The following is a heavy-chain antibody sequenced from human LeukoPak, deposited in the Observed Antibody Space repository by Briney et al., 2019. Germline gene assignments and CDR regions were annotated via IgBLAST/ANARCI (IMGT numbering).Heavy chain of an antibody. CDR3: GKKVADP. V-gene: IGHV3-23*01. CDR1: GFTFSSYA. CDR2: ISSSGGTT. Sequence: PGGSLRLSCAPSGFTFSSYAMCWVRQAPGKGLEWGSPISSSGGTTSYADSVKGRFTISRDNSKNTLYLKMNSLRAEDTAVYYCGKKVADPWGQGTLVTVSS. J-gene: IGHJ5*02.